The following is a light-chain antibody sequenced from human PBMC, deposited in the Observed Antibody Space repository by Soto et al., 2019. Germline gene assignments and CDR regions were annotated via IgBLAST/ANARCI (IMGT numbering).Light chain of an antibody. V-gene: IGKV3-20*01. CDR2: GAS. CDR3: QQYGSTPPRT. J-gene: IGKJ1*01. Sequence: TESPGTLSLSPGEKATLSCRASPSVSSSYLAWYQQKPGQAPRLLIYGASSRATGIPDRFSGSGSGTDFTPTIRRVESEDSAVQYCQQYGSTPPRTFGQGTKVDIK. CDR1: PSVSSSY.